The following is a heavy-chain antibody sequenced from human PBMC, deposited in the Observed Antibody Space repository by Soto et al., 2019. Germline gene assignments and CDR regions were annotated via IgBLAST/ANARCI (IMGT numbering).Heavy chain of an antibody. CDR3: AVKPRGYCSGGSCYSSNWFDP. V-gene: IGHV3-23*01. Sequence: GGSLRLSCAASGFTFSSYAMSWVRQAQGKGLEWVSAISGSGGSTYYADSVKGRFTISRDNSKNTLYLQMNSLRAEDTAVYYCAVKPRGYCSGGSCYSSNWFDPWGQGTLVTVSS. CDR2: ISGSGGST. D-gene: IGHD2-15*01. CDR1: GFTFSSYA. J-gene: IGHJ5*02.